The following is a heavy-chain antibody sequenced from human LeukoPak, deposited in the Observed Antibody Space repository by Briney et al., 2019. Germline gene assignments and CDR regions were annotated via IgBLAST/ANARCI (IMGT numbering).Heavy chain of an antibody. J-gene: IGHJ5*02. V-gene: IGHV1-8*03. CDR1: GYTFTSYD. Sequence: ASVKVSCKASGYTFTSYDINWVRQATGQGLEWMGWMNPNSGNTGYAQKFQGRVTITRNTSISTAYMELSSLRSEDTAVYYCAREAARYCSGGSCYSFDPWGQGTLVTVSS. CDR2: MNPNSGNT. D-gene: IGHD2-15*01. CDR3: AREAARYCSGGSCYSFDP.